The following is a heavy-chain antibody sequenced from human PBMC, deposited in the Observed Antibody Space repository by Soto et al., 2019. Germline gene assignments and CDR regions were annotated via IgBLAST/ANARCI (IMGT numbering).Heavy chain of an antibody. CDR2: ISWNSGSI. CDR3: AKDIGGSYTRYYSDY. Sequence: GGSLRLSCAASGFTFDDYAMHWVRQAPGKGLEWVSGISWNSGSIGYADSVKGRFTISRDNAKNSLYLQMNSLRAEDTALYYCAKDIGGSYTRYYSDYWGQGTLVTVSS. D-gene: IGHD1-26*01. J-gene: IGHJ4*02. V-gene: IGHV3-9*01. CDR1: GFTFDDYA.